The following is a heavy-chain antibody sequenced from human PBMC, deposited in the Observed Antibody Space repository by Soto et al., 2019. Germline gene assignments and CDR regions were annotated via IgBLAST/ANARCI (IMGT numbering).Heavy chain of an antibody. D-gene: IGHD5-18*01. CDR1: GGTFSKDA. CDR2: LIPVFGSP. J-gene: IGHJ6*02. Sequence: QVQLVQSGAEVKKPGSSVTVSCKTSGGTFSKDAINWVRQAPGQGLEWMGLLIPVFGSPIYAQKFQARIRITADESTCTAFMDLSSLRSEDTAVYYCTRVLGYTFEPGKTRYYAMDVWGQGTTVSVSS. CDR3: TRVLGYTFEPGKTRYYAMDV. V-gene: IGHV1-69*01.